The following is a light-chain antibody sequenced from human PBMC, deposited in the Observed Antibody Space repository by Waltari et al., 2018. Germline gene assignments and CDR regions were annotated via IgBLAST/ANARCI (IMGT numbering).Light chain of an antibody. Sequence: QSALTQPASVSASPGQSITISCTGTTSDICGYNYVSWYQHHPGKAPKLVIYDVSKRPSGVSNRFSGSKSGNMASLTISGLQTEDEADYYCNSYTSSITYVFGTGTKVTVL. CDR2: DVS. V-gene: IGLV2-14*03. CDR3: NSYTSSITYV. J-gene: IGLJ1*01. CDR1: TSDICGYNY.